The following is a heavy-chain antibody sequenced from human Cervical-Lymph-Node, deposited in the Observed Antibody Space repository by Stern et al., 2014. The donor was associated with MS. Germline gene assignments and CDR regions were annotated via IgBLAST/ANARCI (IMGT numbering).Heavy chain of an antibody. CDR2: IHPKTGGT. CDR1: GYTFNDNY. V-gene: IGHV1-2*02. D-gene: IGHD6-13*01. J-gene: IGHJ5*02. CDR3: ARGGYSSSYYRFDP. Sequence: QVQLEESGAEVKKPGASVKVSCKASGYTFNDNYLHWVRQAPGQGLEWMGWIHPKTGGTKYVQTFQGRVTMTRDTSTSTVFMELNRLTSDDTAVYYCARGGYSSSYYRFDPWGQGTLVIVSS.